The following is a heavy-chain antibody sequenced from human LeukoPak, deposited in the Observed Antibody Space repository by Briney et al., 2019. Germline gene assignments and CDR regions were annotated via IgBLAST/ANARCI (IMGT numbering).Heavy chain of an antibody. Sequence: PGGSLRLSCAASGFTFSSYAMHWVRQAPGKGLEWVAVISCDGSNKYYADSVRGRFTISRDNSKNTLYLQMNSLRAEDTAVYYCAREMSSNYAFDYWGQGTLVTVSS. CDR1: GFTFSSYA. CDR3: AREMSSNYAFDY. V-gene: IGHV3-30-3*01. D-gene: IGHD4-11*01. CDR2: ISCDGSNK. J-gene: IGHJ4*02.